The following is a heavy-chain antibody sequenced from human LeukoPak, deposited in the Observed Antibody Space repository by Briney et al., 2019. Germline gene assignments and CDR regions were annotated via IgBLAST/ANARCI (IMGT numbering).Heavy chain of an antibody. CDR2: IYPGDSDT. D-gene: IGHD3-10*01. CDR3: ARPAMVRGVIMYYFDY. V-gene: IGHV5-51*01. Sequence: GESLKISCKGSGYSFTSYWIGWVRQMPGKGLEWMGIIYPGDSDTRYSPSFQGQVTISADKSISTAYLQWSSLKASDTAMYYCARPAMVRGVIMYYFDYWGQGTLVTVSS. J-gene: IGHJ4*02. CDR1: GYSFTSYW.